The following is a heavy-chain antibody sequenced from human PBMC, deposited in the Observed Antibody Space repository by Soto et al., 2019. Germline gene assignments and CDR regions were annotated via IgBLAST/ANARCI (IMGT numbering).Heavy chain of an antibody. CDR3: AKHLTPPIFGVVIHDC. Sequence: HPGGSLRLSCAASGVTFSSYAMHWLRQTPGERLEWLAIMSHDGTNEKYADSVKGRFTISRDNSKSALYLQINSLTTDDTAVYYCAKHLTPPIFGVVIHDCWGQGTLVTVSS. V-gene: IGHV3-30*18. CDR2: MSHDGTNE. D-gene: IGHD3-3*01. J-gene: IGHJ4*02. CDR1: GVTFSSYA.